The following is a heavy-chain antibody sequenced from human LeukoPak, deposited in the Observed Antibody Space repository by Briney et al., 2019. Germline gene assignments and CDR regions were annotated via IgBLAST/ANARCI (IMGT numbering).Heavy chain of an antibody. J-gene: IGHJ6*02. Sequence: GGTLRLSCAASGFTFDDYAMHWVRQAPGKGLDWVSLMSGDGGSTYYADSVKGRFTISRDNSKNSLYLQMNSLRTEDTALYYCAKEVWFGESYYYYGMDVWGQGTTVTVSS. CDR2: MSGDGGST. CDR3: AKEVWFGESYYYYGMDV. D-gene: IGHD3-10*01. CDR1: GFTFDDYA. V-gene: IGHV3-43*02.